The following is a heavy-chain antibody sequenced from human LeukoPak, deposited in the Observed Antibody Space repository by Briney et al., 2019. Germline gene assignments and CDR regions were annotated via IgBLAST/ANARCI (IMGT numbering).Heavy chain of an antibody. J-gene: IGHJ5*02. V-gene: IGHV3-30*14. CDR2: ISHDGSKK. D-gene: IGHD6-13*01. CDR1: GFTFSSHT. Sequence: GGSLRLSCAASGFTFSSHTMHWVRQAPGKGLEWVAFISHDGSKKYYADSVKGRFSISRDNSKNSLYLQMNSLRAGDTAVYYCARGGGVAAAGKGGNNWFDPWGQGTLVIVSS. CDR3: ARGGGVAAAGKGGNNWFDP.